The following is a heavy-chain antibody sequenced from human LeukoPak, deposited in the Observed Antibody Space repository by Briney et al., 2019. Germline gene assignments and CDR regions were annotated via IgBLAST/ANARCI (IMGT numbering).Heavy chain of an antibody. CDR3: ARVSSSGWYGHYNRFWFDP. CDR2: SCHSGST. Sequence: SETLSLTCTVSGYSISSGYYWGWIRQPPGKGLEWSGSSCHSGSTYYNPSLKSRVTISVDTSKNQFSLKLSSVTAADTAVYYCARVSSSGWYGHYNRFWFDPWGQGTLVTVSS. V-gene: IGHV4-38-2*02. J-gene: IGHJ5*02. D-gene: IGHD6-19*01. CDR1: GYSISSGYY.